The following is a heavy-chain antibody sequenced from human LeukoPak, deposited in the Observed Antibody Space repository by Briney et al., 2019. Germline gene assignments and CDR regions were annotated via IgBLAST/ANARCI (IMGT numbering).Heavy chain of an antibody. Sequence: GGSLRLSCSTSGFTFSNHFMHWVRQAPGKGLEYVTSIGPNGASTLYADSVKGRFTISRDNSKNALYLQLTSLRLEDTALYYCVKDLTGTWSFDYWGQGTLVTVSS. CDR3: VKDLTGTWSFDY. V-gene: IGHV3-64D*06. J-gene: IGHJ4*02. CDR2: IGPNGAST. CDR1: GFTFSNHF. D-gene: IGHD3-9*01.